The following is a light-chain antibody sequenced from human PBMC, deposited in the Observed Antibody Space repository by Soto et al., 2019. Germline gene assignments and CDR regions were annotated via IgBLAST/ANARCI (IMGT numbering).Light chain of an antibody. J-gene: IGKJ1*01. CDR1: QTISSW. Sequence: DIQMTQSPSTLYGSVGDRVTITCRASQTISSWLAWYQQKPGKAPKLLIYKASTLKSGVPSRFSGSGSGTECTLTISRLQPDDFATYYCQHYNSYSEAFGQGTKVELK. V-gene: IGKV1-5*03. CDR3: QHYNSYSEA. CDR2: KAS.